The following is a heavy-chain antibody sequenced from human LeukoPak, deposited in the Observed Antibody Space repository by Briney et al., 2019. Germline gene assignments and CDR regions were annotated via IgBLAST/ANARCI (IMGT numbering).Heavy chain of an antibody. V-gene: IGHV4-38-2*02. Sequence: SETLSLTCTVSGYSISSGYYWGWIRQPPGKGLEWIGEINHSGSTNYNPSLKSRVTISVDTSKNQFSLKLSSVTAADTAVYYCARHRGTAMVRPWGQGTMVTVSS. CDR1: GYSISSGYY. J-gene: IGHJ3*01. CDR3: ARHRGTAMVRP. D-gene: IGHD5-18*01. CDR2: INHSGST.